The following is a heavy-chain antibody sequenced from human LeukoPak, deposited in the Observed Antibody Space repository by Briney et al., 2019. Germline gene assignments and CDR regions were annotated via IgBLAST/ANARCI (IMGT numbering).Heavy chain of an antibody. V-gene: IGHV4-38-2*02. CDR2: IYYSGTT. CDR1: GYSITNGYN. D-gene: IGHD1-26*01. J-gene: IGHJ4*02. Sequence: SETLSLTCTVSGYSITNGYNWGWIRQSPVKGLEWIANIYYSGTTYYNPSLRSQVTMSVDTSKNQFSLRLTSVTAADTAVYYCVREWELLHTPFDLWGQGTLVTVSS. CDR3: VREWELLHTPFDL.